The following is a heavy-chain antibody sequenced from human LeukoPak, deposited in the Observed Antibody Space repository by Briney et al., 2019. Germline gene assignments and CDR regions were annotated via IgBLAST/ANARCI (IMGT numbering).Heavy chain of an antibody. CDR1: GYTFTSYG. V-gene: IGHV1-18*03. Sequence: VASVKVSCKASGYTFTSYGISWVRQAPGQGLEWMGWISAYNGNTNYAQKLQGRVTMTTDTSTSTAYMELSSLRSEDMAVYYCAREGVRYFDWLPAFDYWGQGTLVTVSS. D-gene: IGHD3-9*01. CDR3: AREGVRYFDWLPAFDY. CDR2: ISAYNGNT. J-gene: IGHJ4*02.